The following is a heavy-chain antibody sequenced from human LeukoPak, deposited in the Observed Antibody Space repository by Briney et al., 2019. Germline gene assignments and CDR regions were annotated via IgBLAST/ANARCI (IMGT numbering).Heavy chain of an antibody. V-gene: IGHV3-7*04. CDR2: IKQDGSEK. CDR1: GFTFSYHW. Sequence: GGSLRLSCAASGFTFSYHWMGWVRQAPGKGLEWVANIKQDGSEKYYVDSVKGRFTISRDNAKNSLYLQMNSMRAEDTAVYYCARDEHQYYHASSGRFDYWGQGILVTVSS. D-gene: IGHD3-22*01. CDR3: ARDEHQYYHASSGRFDY. J-gene: IGHJ4*02.